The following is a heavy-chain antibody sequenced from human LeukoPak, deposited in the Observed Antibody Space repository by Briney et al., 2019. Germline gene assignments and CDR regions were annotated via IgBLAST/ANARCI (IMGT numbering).Heavy chain of an antibody. D-gene: IGHD6-13*01. J-gene: IGHJ4*02. CDR1: GYSISSGYY. V-gene: IGHV4-38-2*02. CDR2: IYHSGGT. Sequence: PSETLSLTCTVSGYSISSGYYWGWIRQPPGKGLEWIGSIYHSGGTYYNPSLKSRVTISVVTSKNQFSLKLSSVTAADTAVYYCARGQVVAAAGYFDYWGQGTLVTVSS. CDR3: ARGQVVAAAGYFDY.